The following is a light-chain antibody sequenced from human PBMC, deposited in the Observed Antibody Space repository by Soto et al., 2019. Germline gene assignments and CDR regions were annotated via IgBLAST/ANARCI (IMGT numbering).Light chain of an antibody. CDR3: NSYAGSNNWV. CDR1: SSDVGGYNY. Sequence: QSVLTQPPSASGSPGQSVTISCTGTSSDVGGYNYVSWYQQHPGKAPKLMIYEVSKRPSGVPDRFSGSKSGNTASLTVSGLQAEDEADYYCNSYAGSNNWVFGGGTKPTVL. J-gene: IGLJ3*02. CDR2: EVS. V-gene: IGLV2-8*01.